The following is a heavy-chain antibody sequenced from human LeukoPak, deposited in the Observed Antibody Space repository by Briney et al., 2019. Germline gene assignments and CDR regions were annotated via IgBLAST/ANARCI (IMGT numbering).Heavy chain of an antibody. V-gene: IGHV3-7*01. D-gene: IGHD6-6*01. CDR3: ASEYSSSSGFDY. CDR2: IKQDGSEK. Sequence: GGSLRLSCAASGFTFSSYWVSWVRQAPGKGLEWVANIKQDGSEKYYVDSVKGRLTISRDNAKNSLYLQMNSLRAEDTAVYYCASEYSSSSGFDYWGQGTPVTVSS. CDR1: GFTFSSYW. J-gene: IGHJ4*02.